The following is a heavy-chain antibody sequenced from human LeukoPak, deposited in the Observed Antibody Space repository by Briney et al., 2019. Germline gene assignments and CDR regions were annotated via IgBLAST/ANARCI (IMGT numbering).Heavy chain of an antibody. CDR1: GYTFTGYY. V-gene: IGHV1-2*02. Sequence: ASVKVSCKASGYTFTGYYMHWVRQAPGQGLEWMGWINPNSGGTNYAQKFQGRVTMTRDTSISTAYMELNSLRAEDTAVYYCARDLNWETYWGQGTLVSVSS. CDR2: INPNSGGT. CDR3: ARDLNWETY. D-gene: IGHD7-27*01. J-gene: IGHJ4*02.